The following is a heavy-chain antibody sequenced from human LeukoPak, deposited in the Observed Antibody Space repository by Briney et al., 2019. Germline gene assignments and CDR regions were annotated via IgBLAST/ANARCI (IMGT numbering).Heavy chain of an antibody. D-gene: IGHD3-10*01. CDR3: ARDPPIASYYGSESTYYFDC. CDR2: ISWNSGSI. Sequence: GGSLRLSCAASGFTFDDYAMHWVRQAPGKGLEWVSGISWNSGSIGYADSVKGRFTISRDNAKNSLYLQMNSLRAEDTALYYCARDPPIASYYGSESTYYFDCWGQRTLVTVSS. V-gene: IGHV3-9*01. J-gene: IGHJ4*02. CDR1: GFTFDDYA.